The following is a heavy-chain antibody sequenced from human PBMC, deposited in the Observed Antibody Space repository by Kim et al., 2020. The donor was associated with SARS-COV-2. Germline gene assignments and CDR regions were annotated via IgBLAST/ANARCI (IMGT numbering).Heavy chain of an antibody. CDR1: EFTFSSYN. D-gene: IGHD3-22*01. V-gene: IGHV3-48*02. Sequence: GGSLRLSCAASEFTFSSYNMNWVRQAPGKGLEWVSYISSSRDSKYYADSVKGRFTISRDKVKNSLYLQMNSLRDDDTAVYYCARDYYDTTSIAFWGQGTMVTVSS. CDR2: ISSSRDSK. CDR3: ARDYYDTTSIAF. J-gene: IGHJ3*01.